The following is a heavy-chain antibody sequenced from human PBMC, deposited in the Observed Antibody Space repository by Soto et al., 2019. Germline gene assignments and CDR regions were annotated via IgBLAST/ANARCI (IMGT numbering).Heavy chain of an antibody. J-gene: IGHJ3*02. CDR3: VRDSDWACDI. CDR2: LSSSTTYI. CDR1: GFSFSNYS. D-gene: IGHD2-21*02. Sequence: EVQLVESGGDLVQPGPSLRLSCAASGFSFSNYSMNWVRQAPGKGLEWISYLSSSTTYIWYAYSVKGRVTISRDNAKNSISLQMNSLRDEDTAVYDCVRDSDWACDIWGLGTMVTVSS. V-gene: IGHV3-48*02.